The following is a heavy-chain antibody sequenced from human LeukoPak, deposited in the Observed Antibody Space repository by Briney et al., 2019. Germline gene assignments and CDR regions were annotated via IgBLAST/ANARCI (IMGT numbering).Heavy chain of an antibody. D-gene: IGHD3-3*01. V-gene: IGHV1-8*01. J-gene: IGHJ4*02. Sequence: ASVKVSCKASGYTFTNYDINWVRQASGQGLEWMGWMNPDNGNTGYAQKFRGRVTMTRDTSISTAYMELSSLRSEDTAVYHCARGHFGVVIPFDYWGQGTLVTVSS. CDR1: GYTFTNYD. CDR3: ARGHFGVVIPFDY. CDR2: MNPDNGNT.